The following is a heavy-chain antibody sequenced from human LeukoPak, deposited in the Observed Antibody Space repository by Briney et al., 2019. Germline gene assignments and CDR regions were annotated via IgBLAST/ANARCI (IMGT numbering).Heavy chain of an antibody. Sequence: GGSLRLSCAASGFTFYSYNMNWVRQAPGKGLEWVSSISTSSTYIYYADSVKGRFTISRDNAKNSLFLQMNSLRAEDTAVYYCARVGYSSGWYGWFDPWGQGTLVTVSS. CDR3: ARVGYSSGWYGWFDP. CDR2: ISTSSTYI. V-gene: IGHV3-21*01. CDR1: GFTFYSYN. J-gene: IGHJ5*02. D-gene: IGHD6-19*01.